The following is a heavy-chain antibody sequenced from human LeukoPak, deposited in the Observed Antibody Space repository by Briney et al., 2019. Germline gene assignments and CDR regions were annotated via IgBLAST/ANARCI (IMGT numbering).Heavy chain of an antibody. D-gene: IGHD6-19*01. V-gene: IGHV1-69*13. CDR3: AREEVAVAAIDY. CDR1: GGTFSSYA. CDR2: IIPIFGTA. J-gene: IGHJ4*02. Sequence: ASVKVYCKASGGTFSSYAISWVRQAPGQGLEWMGGIIPIFGTANYAQKFQGRVTITADESTSTAYMELSSLRSEDTAVYYCAREEVAVAAIDYWGQGTLVTVSS.